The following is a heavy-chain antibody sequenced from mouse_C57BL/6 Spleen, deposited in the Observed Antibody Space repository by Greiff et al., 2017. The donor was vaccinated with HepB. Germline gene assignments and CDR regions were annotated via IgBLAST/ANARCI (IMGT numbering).Heavy chain of an antibody. CDR1: GFTFSSYT. CDR2: ISGGGGNT. V-gene: IGHV5-9*01. J-gene: IGHJ4*01. D-gene: IGHD1-1*01. Sequence: EVKLMESGGGLVKPGGSLKLSCAASGFTFSSYTMSWVRQTPEKRLEWVATISGGGGNTYYPDSVKGRFTISRDNAKNTLYLQMSSLRSEDTALYYCARHQSYYGAMDYWGQGTSVTVSS. CDR3: ARHQSYYGAMDY.